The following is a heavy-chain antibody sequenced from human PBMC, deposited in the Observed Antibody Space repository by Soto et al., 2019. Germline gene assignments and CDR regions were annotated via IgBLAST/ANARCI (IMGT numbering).Heavy chain of an antibody. CDR1: GYTFTSYG. V-gene: IGHV1-18*01. Sequence: ASVKVSCKASGYTFTSYGISWVRQAPGQGLEWMGWISAYNGNTNYAQKLQGRVTMTTDTSTSTAYMELRSPRSDDTAVYYCARGITIFGVVITYYMDVWGKRTTVTVSS. CDR3: ARGITIFGVVITYYMDV. CDR2: ISAYNGNT. J-gene: IGHJ6*03. D-gene: IGHD3-3*01.